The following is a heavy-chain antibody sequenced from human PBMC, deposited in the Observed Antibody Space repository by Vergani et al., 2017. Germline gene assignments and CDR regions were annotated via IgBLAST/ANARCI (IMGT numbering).Heavy chain of an antibody. CDR3: AKARGDYYYDSSNDY. D-gene: IGHD3-22*01. J-gene: IGHJ4*02. CDR2: IRSKANSYAT. Sequence: EVQLVESGGGLVQPGGSLKLSCAASGFTFSGSAMHWVRQASGKGLEWVGRIRSKANSYATAYAASVKGRFTISRDNCKNTLYLQMNRRRAEDTAVYYCAKARGDYYYDSSNDYWGQGTLVTVSS. CDR1: GFTFSGSA. V-gene: IGHV3-73*02.